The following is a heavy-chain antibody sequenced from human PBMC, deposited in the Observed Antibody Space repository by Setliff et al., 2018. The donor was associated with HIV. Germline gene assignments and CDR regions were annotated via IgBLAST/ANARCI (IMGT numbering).Heavy chain of an antibody. V-gene: IGHV4-34*01. CDR3: ARRIDNSGSFPDKNWFDT. J-gene: IGHJ5*02. CDR1: GRSFSGYY. Sequence: PSETLSLTCAVYGRSFSGYYWNWIRQSPGKGLEWIGEINHSGGTNYNPSLKCRVTMSIDTSKNQFSLNVSSVTAADTAVYYCARRIDNSGSFPDKNWFDTWGQGSLVTVSS. CDR2: INHSGGT. D-gene: IGHD3-10*01.